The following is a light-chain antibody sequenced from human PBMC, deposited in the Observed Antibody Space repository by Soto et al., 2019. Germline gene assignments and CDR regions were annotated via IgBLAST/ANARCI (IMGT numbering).Light chain of an antibody. CDR1: QSVTTSY. J-gene: IGKJ4*01. CDR2: GAS. Sequence: EIVLTQSPVTLSLSPGERATLSCRTSQSVTTSYLAWYQQKHGQAPRLLIYGASSRATGIPDRFSGSGSGTDFTLTISRLEPEDFAVYYCQQYGSSPRLTFGGGTKVDIK. CDR3: QQYGSSPRLT. V-gene: IGKV3-20*01.